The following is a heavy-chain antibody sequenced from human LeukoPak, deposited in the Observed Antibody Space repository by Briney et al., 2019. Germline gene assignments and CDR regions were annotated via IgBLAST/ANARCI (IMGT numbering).Heavy chain of an antibody. Sequence: ASVKVSCKASGYTFTSYYMHWVRQAPGQGLEWMGLINPTGGSTGYAQKFQGRVTMTRDMSTSTDYMELSSLRSEDTAIYYCARDNSVGDNAWWFDPWDQGTLVTASS. D-gene: IGHD1-26*01. V-gene: IGHV1-46*01. CDR1: GYTFTSYY. CDR3: ARDNSVGDNAWWFDP. J-gene: IGHJ5*02. CDR2: INPTGGST.